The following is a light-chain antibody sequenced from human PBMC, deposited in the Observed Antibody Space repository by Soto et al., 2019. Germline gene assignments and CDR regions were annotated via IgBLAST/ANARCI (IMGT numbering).Light chain of an antibody. V-gene: IGLV2-14*01. Sequence: QSVLTQPASVSGSPGQSITISCTGTSSDVGDYRYVSWYHQHPGKAPKLIIFEVSNRPSGVSSRFSASKSGNTASLTISGLQAEDAAHYYCSSYTSINTLVFGIGTKVTVL. J-gene: IGLJ1*01. CDR1: SSDVGDYRY. CDR3: SSYTSINTLV. CDR2: EVS.